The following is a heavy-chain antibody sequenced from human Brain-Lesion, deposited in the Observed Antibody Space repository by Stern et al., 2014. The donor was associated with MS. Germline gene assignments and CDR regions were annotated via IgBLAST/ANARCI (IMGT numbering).Heavy chain of an antibody. D-gene: IGHD1-26*01. J-gene: IGHJ4*02. V-gene: IGHV4-39*01. CDR2: IYYSGFT. Sequence: QLQLQESGPGLVKPSETLSLTCTVSGGSISSSTYYWAWIRQPPGKGLEWIGNIYYSGFTYYNTSLKSRVTISVDMSKTQFSLKLSSVTAADTAIYYCARHDSVPRPSQLYSARDRGPGYFDYWGQGTLVTVSS. CDR3: ARHDSVPRPSQLYSARDRGPGYFDY. CDR1: GGSISSSTYY.